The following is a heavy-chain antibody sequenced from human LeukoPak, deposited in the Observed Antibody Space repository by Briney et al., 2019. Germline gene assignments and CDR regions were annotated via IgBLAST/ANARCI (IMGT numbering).Heavy chain of an antibody. V-gene: IGHV4-4*07. Sequence: SETLSLTCTVSGASISSYYWSWIRQPAGKGLEWIGRIYISGSSSGSTNYNPSLKSRVTMSVDTSKKQFSLKLNSVTAADTAVYYCAREDTSGWGYAFNIRGQGTMVTVSS. D-gene: IGHD6-19*01. J-gene: IGHJ3*02. CDR3: AREDTSGWGYAFNI. CDR2: IYISGSSSGST. CDR1: GASISSYY.